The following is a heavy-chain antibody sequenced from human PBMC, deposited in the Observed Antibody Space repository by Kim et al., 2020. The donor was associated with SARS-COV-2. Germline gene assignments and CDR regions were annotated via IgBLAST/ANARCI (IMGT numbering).Heavy chain of an antibody. CDR2: IYYSGST. CDR3: SRADSSGWYGVDY. J-gene: IGHJ4*02. D-gene: IGHD6-19*01. CDR1: GGSISSKNYY. V-gene: IGHV4-39*07. Sequence: SETLSLTCTVSGGSISSKNYYWDWIRQPPGKGLEWIGSIYYSGSTYYNPSLKSRVTISVDTSKNRFSLKLTSVTAADTAVYYCSRADSSGWYGVDYWGQG.